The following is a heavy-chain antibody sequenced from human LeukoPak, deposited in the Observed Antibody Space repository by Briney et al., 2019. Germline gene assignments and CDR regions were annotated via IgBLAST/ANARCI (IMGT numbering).Heavy chain of an antibody. J-gene: IGHJ6*02. V-gene: IGHV3-21*01. D-gene: IGHD2-2*01. CDR3: ARGKPAATYYYYGMDV. Sequence: GGSLRLSCAASGFTFSNYSMNWVRQAPGKGLEWVSSISSSSSYIYYADSVKGRFTISRDNAKNSLYLQMNSLRAEDTAVYYCARGKPAATYYYYGMDVWGQGTTVTVSS. CDR2: ISSSSSYI. CDR1: GFTFSNYS.